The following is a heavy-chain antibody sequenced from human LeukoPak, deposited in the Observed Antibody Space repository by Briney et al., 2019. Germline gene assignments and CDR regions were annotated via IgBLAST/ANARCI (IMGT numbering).Heavy chain of an antibody. CDR1: GGSISSYY. D-gene: IGHD6-6*01. CDR3: ARLRGPLQLAFDY. V-gene: IGHV4-4*09. Sequence: PSETLSLTCTVSGGSISSYYWSWIRQPPGKGLEWIGYIYTSGSTNYNPSLKSRVTISVDTSKNQFSLKLSSVTAADTAVYYCARLRGPLQLAFDYWGQGTLVTASS. CDR2: IYTSGST. J-gene: IGHJ4*02.